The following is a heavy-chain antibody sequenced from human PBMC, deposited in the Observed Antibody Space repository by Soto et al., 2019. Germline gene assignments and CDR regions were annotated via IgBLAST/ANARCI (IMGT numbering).Heavy chain of an antibody. CDR1: GASISNSY. CDR3: ARLGGYYQAFDS. CDR2: IYYTGTT. J-gene: IGHJ4*02. D-gene: IGHD3-22*01. V-gene: IGHV4-59*08. Sequence: SETLSLTCTVSGASISNSYWSWIRQPPGKGLEWIGHIYYTGTTKYNPSLKSRVSISVDSSKNQFSLKLDSVTAADTAVYYCARLGGYYQAFDSWGQGTLVTVSS.